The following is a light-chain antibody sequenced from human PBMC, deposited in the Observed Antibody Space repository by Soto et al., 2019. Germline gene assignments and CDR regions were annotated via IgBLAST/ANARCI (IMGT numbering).Light chain of an antibody. CDR3: QQSYITPRT. CDR2: AAS. V-gene: IGKV1-39*01. Sequence: DIQMTQSPSSLSASVGDRITITCRTSQNINTYLNWYQQKPGKAPNLLIYAASGLQGGVPSRFSGGGSETYFTLTISSLQPEDCGTYYCQQSYITPRTFGQGPEVEIK. CDR1: QNINTY. J-gene: IGKJ1*01.